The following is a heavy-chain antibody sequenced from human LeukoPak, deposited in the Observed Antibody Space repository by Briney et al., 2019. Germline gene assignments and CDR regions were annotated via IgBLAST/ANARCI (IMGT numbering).Heavy chain of an antibody. Sequence: GGSLRLSCAASGFTFDDYAMPWVRQAPGKGLEWVSGISWNSGSIGYADSVKGRFTISRDNAKNSLYLQMNSLRAEDTALYYCAKDSRPYYYGSGSDYGMDVWGQGTTVTVSS. CDR3: AKDSRPYYYGSGSDYGMDV. D-gene: IGHD3-10*01. J-gene: IGHJ6*02. CDR2: ISWNSGSI. CDR1: GFTFDDYA. V-gene: IGHV3-9*01.